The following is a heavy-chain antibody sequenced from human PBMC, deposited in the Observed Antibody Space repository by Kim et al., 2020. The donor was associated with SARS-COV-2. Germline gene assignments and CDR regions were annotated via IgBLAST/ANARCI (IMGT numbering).Heavy chain of an antibody. V-gene: IGHV4-59*13. CDR2: IYHSGTT. CDR3: AGEIYYYGSGRYHFDY. J-gene: IGHJ4*02. CDR1: SDSMSGYY. Sequence: SETLSLTCTVSSDSMSGYYWNWIRQSPGKGLEWLGYIYHSGTTNYNPSLKNRVTILLDTSKKQFSLTLTSVTAADTAIYYCAGEIYYYGSGRYHFDYWGQGTLVTVSS. D-gene: IGHD3-10*01.